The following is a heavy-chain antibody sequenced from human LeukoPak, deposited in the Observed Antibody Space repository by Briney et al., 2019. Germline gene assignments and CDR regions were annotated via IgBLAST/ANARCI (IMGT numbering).Heavy chain of an antibody. CDR2: ISGGGEST. J-gene: IGHJ4*02. Sequence: GGSLRLSCAASGFTFSSYGMHWVRQAPGKGLEWVSSISGGGESTYYADSVKGRFTVSRDNSKNTLYLQINSLRGEDTAVYYCAKGKYSSGGVPDYWGQGTLVTVSS. V-gene: IGHV3-23*01. CDR1: GFTFSSYG. D-gene: IGHD6-19*01. CDR3: AKGKYSSGGVPDY.